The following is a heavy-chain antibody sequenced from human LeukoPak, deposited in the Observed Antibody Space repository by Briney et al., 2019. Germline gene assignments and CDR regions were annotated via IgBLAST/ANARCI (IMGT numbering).Heavy chain of an antibody. J-gene: IGHJ5*02. CDR3: ARETMLVGFSIGLAFNS. CDR2: TYDSATT. D-gene: IGHD6-19*01. Sequence: SETLSLTCTVSGGSVSGWYWSWLRQPPGKGLEWIGHTYDSATTNYNPSLKSRVTISIDASKNQTSLKRRSVSAADTAVYYGARETMLVGFSIGLAFNSWGQGTVVSVPT. V-gene: IGHV4-59*02. CDR1: GGSVSGWY.